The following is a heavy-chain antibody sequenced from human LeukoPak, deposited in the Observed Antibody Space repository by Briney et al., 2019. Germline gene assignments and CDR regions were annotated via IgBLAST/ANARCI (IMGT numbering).Heavy chain of an antibody. J-gene: IGHJ4*02. D-gene: IGHD1-26*01. CDR1: ADSNSYYY. CDR2: VSNTGST. CDR3: ATGGRVGASMGPFDY. Sequence: PSETLSLTCTVSADSNSYYYWSWIRLSPGKGLEWIGYVSNTGSTLNNPSLKSRVSISVDTSKKQFSLKLSSVTAADTAVYFCATGGRVGASMGPFDYWGQGTLVTVSS. V-gene: IGHV4-59*01.